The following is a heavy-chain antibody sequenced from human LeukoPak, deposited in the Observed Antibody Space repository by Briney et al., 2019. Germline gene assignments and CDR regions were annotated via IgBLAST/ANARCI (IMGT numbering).Heavy chain of an antibody. Sequence: PGGSLRLSCAASGFTFSSYAMSWVRQAPGKGLEWVSAISGSGGSTYYADSVKGRFTISRDNSKNTLYLQMNSLRAEDTAVYYCAKDRIVGATRPGYFQHWGQGTLVTVSS. CDR3: AKDRIVGATRPGYFQH. V-gene: IGHV3-23*01. CDR2: ISGSGGST. J-gene: IGHJ1*01. D-gene: IGHD1-26*01. CDR1: GFTFSSYA.